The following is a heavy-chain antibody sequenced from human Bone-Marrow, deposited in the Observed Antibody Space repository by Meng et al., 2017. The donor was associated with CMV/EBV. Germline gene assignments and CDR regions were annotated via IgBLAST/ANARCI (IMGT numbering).Heavy chain of an antibody. D-gene: IGHD6-13*01. J-gene: IGHJ4*02. CDR2: ISYDGSNK. CDR1: GFTFSSYA. Sequence: GESLKISCAASGFTFSSYAMHWVRQAPGKGLEWVAVISYDGSNKYYADSVKGRFTISRDNSKNTLYLQMNSLRAEDTAVYYCARARWYRNYFDYWGQGTLVTLSS. V-gene: IGHV3-30-3*01. CDR3: ARARWYRNYFDY.